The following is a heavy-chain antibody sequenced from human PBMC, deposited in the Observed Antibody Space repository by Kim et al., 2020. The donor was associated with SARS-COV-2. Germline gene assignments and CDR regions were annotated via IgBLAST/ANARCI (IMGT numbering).Heavy chain of an antibody. CDR2: ISAYNGNT. J-gene: IGHJ2*01. Sequence: ASVKVSCKASGYTFTSYGISWVRQAPGQGLEWMGWISAYNGNTNYAQKLQGRVTMTTDTSTSTAYMELRSLRSDDTAVYYCARVLLYHDGSEDWYFDLWGRGTLVTVSS. CDR1: GYTFTSYG. V-gene: IGHV1-18*01. CDR3: ARVLLYHDGSEDWYFDL. D-gene: IGHD3-22*01.